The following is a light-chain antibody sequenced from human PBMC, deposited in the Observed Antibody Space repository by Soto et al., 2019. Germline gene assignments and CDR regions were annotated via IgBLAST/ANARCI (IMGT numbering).Light chain of an antibody. V-gene: IGKV3-11*01. CDR2: DAS. CDR3: QQRSNWPPYT. J-gene: IGKJ2*01. CDR1: QRVSSY. Sequence: EIVLTQSPATLSLSPGERATLSCRASQRVSSYLAWYQQKSGQAPRLLIYDASHRATGIPARFSGSGSETDFTLTISSLEPEDFAVYYCQQRSNWPPYTFGQGTKLEIK.